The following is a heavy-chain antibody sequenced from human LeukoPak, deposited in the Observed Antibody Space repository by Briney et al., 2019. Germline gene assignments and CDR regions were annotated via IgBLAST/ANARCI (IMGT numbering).Heavy chain of an antibody. J-gene: IGHJ4*02. D-gene: IGHD5-24*01. CDR2: IYYSGST. V-gene: IGHV4-39*02. CDR1: GGSISSSSYY. Sequence: SETLSLTCTVSGGSISSSSYYWGWVRQPPGKGLEWIGSIYYSGSTYYNPSLKRRVTISVDTSKNQFSLKLGSVTAADTAVYYCARDLKRWLPSELDYWGQGTLVTVSS. CDR3: ARDLKRWLPSELDY.